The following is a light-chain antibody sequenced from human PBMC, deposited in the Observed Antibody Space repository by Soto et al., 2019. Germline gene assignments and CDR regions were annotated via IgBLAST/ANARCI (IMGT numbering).Light chain of an antibody. CDR2: GAS. Sequence: EILLTQSPATLSLSPGDSATLACRASQSVNTYLAWYQQKPGQAPRLLIYGASKRATGIPARFSGSGSGTDFTLTINSLEPEDFAVYYWQQRSDWPTFGHGTRLEIK. CDR3: QQRSDWPT. J-gene: IGKJ5*01. V-gene: IGKV3-11*01. CDR1: QSVNTY.